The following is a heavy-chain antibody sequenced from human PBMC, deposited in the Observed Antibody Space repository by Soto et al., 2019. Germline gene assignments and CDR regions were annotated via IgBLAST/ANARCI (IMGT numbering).Heavy chain of an antibody. D-gene: IGHD3-22*01. J-gene: IGHJ3*02. Sequence: EVQLVESGGGLVQPGGSLRLSCAASGYTFSGYWMYWVRQAPGQGLVWVSHISSDGSEIRYADSVNGRFTISRDNAKSTLFLQMNSLTAEDTAVYYCARSSGYFAFDIWGQGTMVTVSS. CDR2: ISSDGSEI. V-gene: IGHV3-74*01. CDR3: ARSSGYFAFDI. CDR1: GYTFSGYW.